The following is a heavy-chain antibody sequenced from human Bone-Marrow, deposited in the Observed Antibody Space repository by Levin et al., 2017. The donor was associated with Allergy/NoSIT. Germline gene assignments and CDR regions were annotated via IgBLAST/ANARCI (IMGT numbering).Heavy chain of an antibody. J-gene: IGHJ5*02. V-gene: IGHV4-4*02. D-gene: IGHD2-2*01. Sequence: SQTLSLTCTVSCDSISNINWSWVRQFPGKGLEWIGEFHHSGTTNYNPSLKGRIAISADTSKNQFSLEVISVTDADTAVYYGAKVRRGCSSASCYFDPWGQGIQVTVSP. CDR2: FHHSGTT. CDR3: AKVRRGCSSASCYFDP. CDR1: CDSISNINW.